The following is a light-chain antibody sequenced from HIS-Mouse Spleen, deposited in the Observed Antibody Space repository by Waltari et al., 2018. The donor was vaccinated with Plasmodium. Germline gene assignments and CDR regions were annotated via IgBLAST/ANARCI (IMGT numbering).Light chain of an antibody. J-gene: IGLJ2*01. V-gene: IGLV1-51*01. CDR1: SSNIGNNY. CDR2: DNN. CDR3: GTWDSSLSAGGV. Sequence: QSVLTQPPSVSAAPGQKVTISCSGSSSNIGNNYVSWYQQLPGTAPKLLIYDNNKLPPGFPARFSCSNSGTSATLGITGLQTGDEADYYGGTWDSSLSAGGVFGGGTKLTVL.